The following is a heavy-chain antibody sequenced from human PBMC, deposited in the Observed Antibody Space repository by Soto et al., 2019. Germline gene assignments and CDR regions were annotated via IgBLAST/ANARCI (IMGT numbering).Heavy chain of an antibody. Sequence: QVQLVESGGGVVQPGRSLRLSCAASGLTFRNYGMHWVRQAPGKGLEWVAVIYYDGSKEYYADSVRGRFTISRDNSRRTLYLQVNSLRAEDTAVYYCATDRGRCVDHWGQGTLVTVSS. CDR3: ATDRGRCVDH. D-gene: IGHD1-26*01. CDR2: IYYDGSKE. V-gene: IGHV3-33*01. J-gene: IGHJ4*02. CDR1: GLTFRNYG.